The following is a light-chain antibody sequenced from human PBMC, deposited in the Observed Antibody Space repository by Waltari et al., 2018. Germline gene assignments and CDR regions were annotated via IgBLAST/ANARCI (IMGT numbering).Light chain of an antibody. V-gene: IGKV3-20*01. Sequence: EIVLTQSPGTLSLSPGERATLSCRASQSVSRSLAWYQQKPGQAPRLLIYGASSRATGVTDRFSGSGSGTDFSLTSSRLEPEDFAVYYCQHYVRLPVSFGQGTKVEIK. J-gene: IGKJ1*01. CDR1: QSVSRS. CDR2: GAS. CDR3: QHYVRLPVS.